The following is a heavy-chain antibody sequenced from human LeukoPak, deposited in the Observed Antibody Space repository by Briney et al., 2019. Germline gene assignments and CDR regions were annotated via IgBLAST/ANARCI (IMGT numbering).Heavy chain of an antibody. Sequence: GASVKVSCKVSGYALTELSMDWVRQAPGKGLEWRGGFDPEDGETIYAQKFQGRGTMPEDTSTATAYMELSSLRSEDTAVYYCATERYCSSTSCYGGNWFDPWGQGTLVTVSS. D-gene: IGHD2-2*01. V-gene: IGHV1-24*01. CDR3: ATERYCSSTSCYGGNWFDP. J-gene: IGHJ5*02. CDR1: GYALTELS. CDR2: FDPEDGET.